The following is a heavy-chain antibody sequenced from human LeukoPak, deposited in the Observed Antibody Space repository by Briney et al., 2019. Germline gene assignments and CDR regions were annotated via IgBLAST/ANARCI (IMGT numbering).Heavy chain of an antibody. CDR1: GDSISNNKW. D-gene: IGHD5-12*01. Sequence: SETLSLTCAVSGDSISNNKWWSWVRQPPGKGLEWIGEIYHSGLTNYSPSLKSRVTISVDKSKNQFSLQLNSVTPEDTAVYYCARGGLISLANTPLGAFDIWGQGTMVSVSS. CDR3: ARGGLISLANTPLGAFDI. J-gene: IGHJ3*02. CDR2: IYHSGLT. V-gene: IGHV4-4*02.